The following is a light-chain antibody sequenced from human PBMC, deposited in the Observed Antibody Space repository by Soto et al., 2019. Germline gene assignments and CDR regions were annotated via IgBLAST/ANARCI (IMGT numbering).Light chain of an antibody. CDR1: QSVLYNSNNKIY. J-gene: IGKJ1*01. CDR3: QQYYSTPWT. V-gene: IGKV4-1*01. CDR2: WAS. Sequence: DILMTQSPASLAVSLGERATINCKSSQSVLYNSNNKIYLAWYQHKPGQPPKLLIYWASTRESGVPDRFSGSGSGTDFTLTISSLQAEDVAVYYCQQYYSTPWTFGQGTKVDNK.